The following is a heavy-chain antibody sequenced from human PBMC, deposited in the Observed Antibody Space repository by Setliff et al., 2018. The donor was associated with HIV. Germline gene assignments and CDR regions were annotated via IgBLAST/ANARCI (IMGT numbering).Heavy chain of an antibody. J-gene: IGHJ6*03. D-gene: IGHD2-8*01. V-gene: IGHV1-18*01. CDR1: DYTFTNYG. CDR2: ISAYNGYT. CDR3: ARDGWRHVLHGNYYYYFMDV. Sequence: GASVKVSCKASDYTFTNYGISWVRQAPGQGLEWMGWISAYNGYTNYAQKLQGRVTMTTDTFTSTAYMELRSLRSDDTAVYYCARDGWRHVLHGNYYYYFMDVWGKGTTVTVSS.